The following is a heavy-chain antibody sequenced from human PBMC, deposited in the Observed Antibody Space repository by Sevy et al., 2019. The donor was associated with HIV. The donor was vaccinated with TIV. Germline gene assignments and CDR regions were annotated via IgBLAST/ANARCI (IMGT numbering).Heavy chain of an antibody. CDR3: ARELEFYDYGDYEHAFMLDY. CDR2: ISWNSGAI. Sequence: GGSLRLSCAASEFIFDDYAMHWVRQVPGRGLQWVSGISWNSGAIDYADSVKGRFTISRDIAKNTLHLQRNSLRAEDTADYYCARELEFYDYGDYEHAFMLDYWGQGTLVTVSS. V-gene: IGHV3-9*01. J-gene: IGHJ4*02. D-gene: IGHD4-17*01. CDR1: EFIFDDYA.